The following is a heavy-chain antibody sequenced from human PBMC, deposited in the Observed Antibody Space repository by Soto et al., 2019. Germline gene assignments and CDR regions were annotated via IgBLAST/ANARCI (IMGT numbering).Heavy chain of an antibody. D-gene: IGHD6-13*01. J-gene: IGHJ6*02. Sequence: QVQLVESGGGVVQPGRSLRLSCAASGFTFNNYGMHWVRQAPGKGLEWLAVIWNDGSNSSYANSVKGRFTISRDNSKNTLYRQVSRLRAEDTGVYYCARRQIPPPTRGAANARGAMDVWGQGTTVTVSS. V-gene: IGHV3-33*01. CDR2: IWNDGSNS. CDR3: ARRQIPPPTRGAANARGAMDV. CDR1: GFTFNNYG.